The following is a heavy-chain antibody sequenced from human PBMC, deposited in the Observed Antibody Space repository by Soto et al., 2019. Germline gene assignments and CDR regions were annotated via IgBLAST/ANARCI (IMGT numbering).Heavy chain of an antibody. J-gene: IGHJ2*01. V-gene: IGHV1-69*06. CDR2: IIPIFGTA. CDR1: GGTFSSYA. Sequence: ASVKVSCKASGGTFSSYAISWVRQAPGQGLEWMGGIIPIFGTANYAQKFQGRVTITADKSTSTAYMELSSLRSEDTAVYYCARNKIRGAMVLWYLDLWGRGTLVTVSS. D-gene: IGHD3-10*01. CDR3: ARNKIRGAMVLWYLDL.